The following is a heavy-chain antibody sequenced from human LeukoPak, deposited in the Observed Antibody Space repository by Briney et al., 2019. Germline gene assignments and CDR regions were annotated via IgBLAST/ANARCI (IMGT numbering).Heavy chain of an antibody. CDR3: ATAGGEVGYFDY. J-gene: IGHJ4*02. V-gene: IGHV4-39*01. Sequence: SETLSLTCTVSGGSISSSSYYWGWIRQPPGKGLEWIGSIYYSGSTYYNPSLKSRVTISVDTSKNQFSLKLSSVTAADTAVYYCATAGGEVGYFDYWAREPWSPSPQ. D-gene: IGHD3-16*01. CDR1: GGSISSSSYY. CDR2: IYYSGST.